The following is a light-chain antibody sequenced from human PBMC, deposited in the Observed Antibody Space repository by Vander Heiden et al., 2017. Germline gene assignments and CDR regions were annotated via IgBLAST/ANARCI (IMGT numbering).Light chain of an antibody. Sequence: DVVMTRSQLSLSVTLGQPASIPCRSSQGLLDSDECTYLSELQQRPGQSPRRLINMVSSRGSGVPDRFSGSGSGTDFSLKISRVEAEDVVVYYCMLRAHWPPITFGQGTRLDI. J-gene: IGKJ5*01. V-gene: IGKV2-30*01. CDR3: MLRAHWPPIT. CDR2: MVS. CDR1: QGLLDSDECTY.